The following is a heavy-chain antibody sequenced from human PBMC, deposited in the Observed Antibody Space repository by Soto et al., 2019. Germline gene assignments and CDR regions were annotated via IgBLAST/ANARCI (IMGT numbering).Heavy chain of an antibody. CDR1: GFTFSSYG. D-gene: IGHD3-9*01. CDR2: IWYDGSNK. J-gene: IGHJ6*02. V-gene: IGHV3-33*01. Sequence: WGSLRLSCAASGFTFSSYGMHWLRQAPGKGLEWVAVIWYDGSNKYYADSVKGRFTISRDNSKNTLYLQMNSLRAEDTAVYYCARNVLRYFDWLIYYYYGMDVWGQGTTVTVSS. CDR3: ARNVLRYFDWLIYYYYGMDV.